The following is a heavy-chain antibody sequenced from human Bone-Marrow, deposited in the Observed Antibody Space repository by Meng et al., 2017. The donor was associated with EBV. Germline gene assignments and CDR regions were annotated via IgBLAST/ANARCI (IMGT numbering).Heavy chain of an antibody. CDR2: INADNGNT. CDR1: GYTFTSYA. Sequence: QVQLVQSGGEVKQPAASVKVSCKASGYTFTSYAMHWVRQAPGQRREWMGWINADNGNTKYSQKFQGRVTITRDTSASTAYMELSSLRSEDTAVYYCARSPLWFGESNFDYWGQGTLVTVSS. J-gene: IGHJ4*02. D-gene: IGHD3-10*01. V-gene: IGHV1-3*01. CDR3: ARSPLWFGESNFDY.